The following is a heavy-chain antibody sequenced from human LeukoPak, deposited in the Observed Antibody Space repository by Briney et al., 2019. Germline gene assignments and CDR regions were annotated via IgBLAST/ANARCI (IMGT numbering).Heavy chain of an antibody. CDR3: ARARAYGSGSYYNKNWFDP. Sequence: SVKVSCKASGGTFSSYAISWVRQAPGQGLEWMGGIIPIFGTANYAQKFQGRVTITTDESTSTAYMELSSLRSEDTAVYYCARARAYGSGSYYNKNWFDPWGQGTLVTVSS. V-gene: IGHV1-69*05. CDR2: IIPIFGTA. J-gene: IGHJ5*02. D-gene: IGHD3-10*01. CDR1: GGTFSSYA.